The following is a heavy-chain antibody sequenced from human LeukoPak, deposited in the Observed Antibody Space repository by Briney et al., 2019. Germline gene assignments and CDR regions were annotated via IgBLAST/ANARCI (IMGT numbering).Heavy chain of an antibody. Sequence: SETLSLTCTVSGGSISSYYWSWIRQPPGKGLEWIGYIYTSGSTNYNPSLMSRVTISVDTSKNQFSLKLSSVTAADTAVYYCARHVYNWNYNWFDPWGQGTLVTVSS. CDR2: IYTSGST. D-gene: IGHD1-7*01. V-gene: IGHV4-4*09. CDR3: ARHVYNWNYNWFDP. CDR1: GGSISSYY. J-gene: IGHJ5*02.